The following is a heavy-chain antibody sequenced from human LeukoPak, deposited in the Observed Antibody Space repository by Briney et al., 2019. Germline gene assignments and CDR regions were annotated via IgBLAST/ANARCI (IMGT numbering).Heavy chain of an antibody. CDR2: SYHSRGT. CDR3: ARDLVRGVITPDAFDI. CDR1: GYSISSGYY. Sequence: SETLSLTCTVSGYSISSGYYWGWIRQLPEKGLAWPGSSYHSRGTYYNLSLTSQVTIAVDTSKTQFSLSPSSVTAADTAVYDCARDLVRGVITPDAFDIWGQGTMVTVSS. V-gene: IGHV4-38-2*02. J-gene: IGHJ3*02. D-gene: IGHD3-10*01.